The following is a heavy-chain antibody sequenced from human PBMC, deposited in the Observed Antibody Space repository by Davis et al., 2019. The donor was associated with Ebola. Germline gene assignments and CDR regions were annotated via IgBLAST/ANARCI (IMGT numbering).Heavy chain of an antibody. CDR2: ISYDGSNK. V-gene: IGHV3-30*03. J-gene: IGHJ6*04. D-gene: IGHD3-10*01. Sequence: GESLKISCAASGFTFSSYGMHWVRQAPGKGLEWVAVISYDGSNKYYADSVKGRFTISRDNAKNSLYLQMNSLRDEDTAVYYCARPTGLWFGELLYTIDDGGYYYGMDVWGKGTTVTVSS. CDR1: GFTFSSYG. CDR3: ARPTGLWFGELLYTIDDGGYYYGMDV.